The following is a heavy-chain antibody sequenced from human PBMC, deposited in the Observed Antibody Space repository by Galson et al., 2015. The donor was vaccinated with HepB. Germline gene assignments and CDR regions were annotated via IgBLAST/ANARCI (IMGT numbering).Heavy chain of an antibody. Sequence: SLRLSCAASGFKFSNYAMQWVRQAPGKGLEWLAVISYDGSNRFYTDSVRGRFTISRDNSDNTLYLEMNSLRPEDTGLYYCARDVELTTTYFSNYWGQGTLVTVSS. CDR1: GFKFSNYA. J-gene: IGHJ4*02. CDR2: ISYDGSNR. D-gene: IGHD1-7*01. V-gene: IGHV3-30*04. CDR3: ARDVELTTTYFSNY.